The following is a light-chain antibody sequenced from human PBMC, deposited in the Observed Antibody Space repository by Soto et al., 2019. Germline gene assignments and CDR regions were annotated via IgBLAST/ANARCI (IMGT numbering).Light chain of an antibody. CDR1: SSDVGDYSY. CDR2: DVR. J-gene: IGLJ2*01. V-gene: IGLV2-14*01. Sequence: QSALTQPASVSGSPGQSITISCTGSSSDVGDYSYISWYQQHPGKAPKLIIYDVRDRPSGVSNRFSGSKYGNTASLTISGLQAADEADYYCSSYTSTNTLVLFVGGTKLTVL. CDR3: SSYTSTNTLVL.